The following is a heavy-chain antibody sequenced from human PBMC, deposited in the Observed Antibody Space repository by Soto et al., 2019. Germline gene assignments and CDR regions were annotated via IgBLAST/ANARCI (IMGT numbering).Heavy chain of an antibody. CDR2: IHHTGDT. V-gene: IGHV4-4*02. CDR3: ARDLPGSGLDFDT. Sequence: QVQLQESGPGLVKPSGTLSLTCAVSGDSITNNKWWTWVRQPPGKGLEWIGEIHHTGDTHYNPSLRSRPTISVDKSKNQFSLKLTSVTAADTAVYYCARDLPGSGLDFDTWGQGTLVTVSS. D-gene: IGHD6-19*01. CDR1: GDSITNNKW. J-gene: IGHJ4*02.